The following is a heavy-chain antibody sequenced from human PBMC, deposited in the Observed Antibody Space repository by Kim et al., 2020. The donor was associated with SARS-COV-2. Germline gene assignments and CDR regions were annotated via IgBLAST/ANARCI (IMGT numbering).Heavy chain of an antibody. Sequence: DYAAPVKGRFTISRDDSKNTLYLQMNSLKTEDTAVYYCTTDETIWFGPGHWGQGTLVTVSS. J-gene: IGHJ4*02. V-gene: IGHV3-15*01. D-gene: IGHD3-10*01. CDR3: TTDETIWFGPGH.